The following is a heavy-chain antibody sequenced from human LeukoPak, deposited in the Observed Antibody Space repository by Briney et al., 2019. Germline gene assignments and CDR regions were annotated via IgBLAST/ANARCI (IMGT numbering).Heavy chain of an antibody. J-gene: IGHJ4*02. V-gene: IGHV4-39*07. CDR3: ARCPIGSYYGGYFDY. CDR1: GGSISSSSYY. CDR2: INHSGST. D-gene: IGHD1-26*01. Sequence: SETLSLTCTVSGGSISSSSYYWSWIRQPPGKGLEWIGEINHSGSTNYNPSLKSRVTISVDTSKNQFSLKLSSVTAADTAVYYCARCPIGSYYGGYFDYWGQGTLVTVSS.